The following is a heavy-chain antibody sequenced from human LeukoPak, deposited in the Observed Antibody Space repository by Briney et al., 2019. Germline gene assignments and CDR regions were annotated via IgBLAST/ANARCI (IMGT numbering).Heavy chain of an antibody. Sequence: AGGSLRLSCAASGFTFSSYAMGWVRQAPGKGLEWVSAISGSGGSTYYADSVKGRFTISRDNSKNTLYLQMNSLRAEDTAVYYCAKHRYYYDSSGPFDYWGQGTLVTVSS. V-gene: IGHV3-23*01. CDR2: ISGSGGST. D-gene: IGHD3-22*01. CDR1: GFTFSSYA. CDR3: AKHRYYYDSSGPFDY. J-gene: IGHJ4*02.